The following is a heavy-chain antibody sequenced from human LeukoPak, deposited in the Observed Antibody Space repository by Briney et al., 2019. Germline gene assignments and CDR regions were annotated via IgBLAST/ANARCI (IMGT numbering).Heavy chain of an antibody. CDR2: INPNSGGT. Sequence: GASVKVSCKASGYTFTGYYMHWVRQAPGQGLEWMGWINPNSGGTNYAQKFQGRVTMTRDTSTSTVYMELSSLRSEDTAVYYCARAYYGGTPRFDYWGQGTLVTVSS. J-gene: IGHJ4*02. V-gene: IGHV1-2*02. CDR3: ARAYYGGTPRFDY. CDR1: GYTFTGYY. D-gene: IGHD4-23*01.